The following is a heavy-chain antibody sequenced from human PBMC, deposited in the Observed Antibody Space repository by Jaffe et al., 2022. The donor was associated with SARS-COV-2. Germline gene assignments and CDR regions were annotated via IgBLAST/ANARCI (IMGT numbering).Heavy chain of an antibody. J-gene: IGHJ4*02. Sequence: QVQLQESGPGLVKPSETLSLTCTVSGGSISTYYWSWIRQPPGKALEWLGYIFYSGTTTYNPSLKSRVTMSVDTSKNQFSLKLTSVTAADTAVYYCARTPVLFGLYYFDLWGQGTLVTVSS. CDR2: IFYSGTT. V-gene: IGHV4-59*01. CDR1: GGSISTYY. D-gene: IGHD4-4*01. CDR3: ARTPVLFGLYYFDL.